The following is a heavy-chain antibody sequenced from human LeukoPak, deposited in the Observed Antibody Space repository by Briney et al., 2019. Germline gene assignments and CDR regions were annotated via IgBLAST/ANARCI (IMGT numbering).Heavy chain of an antibody. Sequence: PGGSLRLSCAASGFNFGSYAMSWVRQAPGKGLEWVSAISGSGGSTYYADSVKGRFTISRDNSKNTLYLQMNSLRAEDTAVYYCAKVPTSAFDIWGQGTMVTVSS. J-gene: IGHJ3*02. CDR3: AKVPTSAFDI. CDR2: ISGSGGST. V-gene: IGHV3-23*01. CDR1: GFNFGSYA.